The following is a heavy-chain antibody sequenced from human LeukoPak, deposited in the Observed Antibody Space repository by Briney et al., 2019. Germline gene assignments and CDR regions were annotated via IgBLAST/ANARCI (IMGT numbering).Heavy chain of an antibody. V-gene: IGHV4-34*01. CDR2: INHSGST. Sequence: SETLSLTCAVYGGSFSGYYWSWIRQPPGKGLEWIGEINHSGSTNYNPSLKSRVAISVGTSKNQFSLKLSSVTAADTAVYYCARGASAYMDVWGKGTTVTVSS. CDR3: ARGASAYMDV. J-gene: IGHJ6*03. CDR1: GGSFSGYY.